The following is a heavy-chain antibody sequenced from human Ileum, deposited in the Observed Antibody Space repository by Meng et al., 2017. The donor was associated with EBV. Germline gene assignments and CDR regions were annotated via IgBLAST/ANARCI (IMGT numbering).Heavy chain of an antibody. CDR3: ASGRDYAWHS. J-gene: IGHJ4*02. CDR2: IYHSGST. Sequence: VPEAGPRLGKPSGALSLTCAVSGDSISSNNWWSWVRQPPGKGLEWIGEIYHSGSTNYNPSFKSRVTMSVDKSKNQISLNLSSVTAADTAVYYCASGRDYAWHSWGRGTLVTVSS. D-gene: IGHD4-17*01. V-gene: IGHV4-4*02. CDR1: GDSISSNNW.